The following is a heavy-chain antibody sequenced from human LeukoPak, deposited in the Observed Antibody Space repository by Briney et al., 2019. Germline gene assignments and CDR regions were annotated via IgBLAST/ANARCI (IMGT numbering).Heavy chain of an antibody. V-gene: IGHV4-4*07. CDR1: GGSISSYY. Sequence: SETLSLTCTVSGGSISSYYWSWVRQPAGKGLEWIGRIYTSGSTNYNPSLKSRVTMSVDTSKNQFSLKLSSVTAADTAVYYCARGATYYYGSGSSYYYYYYMDVWGKGTTVTVSS. CDR3: ARGATYYYGSGSSYYYYYYMDV. CDR2: IYTSGST. D-gene: IGHD3-10*01. J-gene: IGHJ6*03.